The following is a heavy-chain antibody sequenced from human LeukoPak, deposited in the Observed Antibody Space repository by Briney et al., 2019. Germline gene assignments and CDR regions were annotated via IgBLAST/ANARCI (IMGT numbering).Heavy chain of an antibody. Sequence: GGSLRLSCAASGFTFSKYAMTWVRQAPGKGLEWVSAISSSTLKIYYADSVKGRFTISRDNSKNTLYLQMNSVRAEDTAVYFCAKAPVTSCRGAYCYPFDSWGQGTLVTVSS. J-gene: IGHJ4*02. CDR3: AKAPVTSCRGAYCYPFDS. D-gene: IGHD2-21*01. CDR1: GFTFSKYA. V-gene: IGHV3-23*01. CDR2: ISSSTLKI.